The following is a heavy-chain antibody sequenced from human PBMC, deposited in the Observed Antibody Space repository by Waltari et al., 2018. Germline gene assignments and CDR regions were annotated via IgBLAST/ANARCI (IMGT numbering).Heavy chain of an antibody. V-gene: IGHV3-21*01. CDR3: ARDPTEGGFDY. D-gene: IGHD4-4*01. Sequence: EVQLVESGGGLVKPGGSLRLACAASGFTFSSYSLKWVRQAPGKGLEWVSSISSSSSYIYYADSVKGRFTISRDNAKNSLYLQMNSLRVEDTAVYYCARDPTEGGFDYWGQGTLVTVSS. CDR2: ISSSSSYI. CDR1: GFTFSSYS. J-gene: IGHJ4*02.